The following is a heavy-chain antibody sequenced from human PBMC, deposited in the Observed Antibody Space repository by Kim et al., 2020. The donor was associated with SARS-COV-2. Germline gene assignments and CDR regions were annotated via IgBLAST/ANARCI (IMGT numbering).Heavy chain of an antibody. V-gene: IGHV3-23*01. D-gene: IGHD6-13*01. J-gene: IGHJ6*02. CDR3: VKGGIATGYNFGMDV. Sequence: GGSLRLSCAASGFIFDNYSMNWVRQAPGKGLEWVSGISGSARSTYYADSVKGRFIISRDNSENTVSLQINSLRVEDTALYYCVKGGIATGYNFGMDVWGQGTKVTVSS. CDR2: ISGSARST. CDR1: GFIFDNYS.